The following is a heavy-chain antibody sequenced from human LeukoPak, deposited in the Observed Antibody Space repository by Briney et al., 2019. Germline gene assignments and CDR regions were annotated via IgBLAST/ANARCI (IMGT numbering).Heavy chain of an antibody. D-gene: IGHD3-22*01. CDR3: ASIAESDYYDIDYFDY. CDR1: GFTFSNAW. CDR2: IYSGGST. Sequence: GGSLRLSCAASGFTFSNAWMSWVRQAPGKGLEWVSVIYSGGSTYYADSVKGRFTISRDNSKNTLYLQMNSLRAEDAAVYYCASIAESDYYDIDYFDYWGQGTLVTVSS. V-gene: IGHV3-53*01. J-gene: IGHJ4*02.